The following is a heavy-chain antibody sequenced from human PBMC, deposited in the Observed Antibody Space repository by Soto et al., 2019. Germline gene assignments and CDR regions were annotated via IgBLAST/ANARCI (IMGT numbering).Heavy chain of an antibody. D-gene: IGHD2-21*02. Sequence: QVQLVQSGAEVMKPGASVKVSCKASGYTFTNYAIHWVRQAPGQRLEWMGWINGGNGNTKYSPRFQGRVTITRDASASTVYMELSSLRSEDTAVFYCARAYCGGDCPPGGYWGQGALVTVSS. V-gene: IGHV1-3*01. CDR2: INGGNGNT. CDR1: GYTFTNYA. J-gene: IGHJ4*02. CDR3: ARAYCGGDCPPGGY.